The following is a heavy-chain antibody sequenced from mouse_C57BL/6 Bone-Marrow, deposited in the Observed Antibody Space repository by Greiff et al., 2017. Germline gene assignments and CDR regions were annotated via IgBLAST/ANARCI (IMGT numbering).Heavy chain of an antibody. Sequence: EAGGGLVQPKGSLKLSCAASGFSFNTYAMNWVRQAPGKGLEWVARIRSKSNNYATYYAESVKDRSTISRDDSESRLYLQMNNLKTEDTAMYYCVGQYDEYDEGLGYWGQGTTLTVAS. J-gene: IGHJ2*01. CDR1: GFSFNTYA. CDR3: VGQYDEYDEGLGY. V-gene: IGHV10-1*01. CDR2: IRSKSNNYAT. D-gene: IGHD2-4*01.